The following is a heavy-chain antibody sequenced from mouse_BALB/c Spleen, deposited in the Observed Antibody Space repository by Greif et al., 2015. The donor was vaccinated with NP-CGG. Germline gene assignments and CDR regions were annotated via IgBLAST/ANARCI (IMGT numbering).Heavy chain of an antibody. J-gene: IGHJ2*01. Sequence: EVMLVESGGGLVQPGGSRKLSCAASGFTFSSFGMHWVRQAPEKGLEWVAYISSGSSTIYYADTVKGRFTISRDNPKNTLFLQMTSLRSEDTAMYYCARLFDYWGRGTTLTVSS. CDR1: GFTFSSFG. CDR3: ARLFDY. CDR2: ISSGSSTI. V-gene: IGHV5-17*02.